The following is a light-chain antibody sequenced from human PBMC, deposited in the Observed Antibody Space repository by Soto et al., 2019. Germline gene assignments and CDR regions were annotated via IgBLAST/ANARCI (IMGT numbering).Light chain of an antibody. CDR1: QDIGSV. Sequence: AIRVTQSPSSLSASTGDTVTISCRASQDIGSVLAWYQQKPGTAPTVPISGASNLHGGVPSRFSGRGSRTDFTLTITHLQSEDFATYYCQHYLNYPITFGQGTRLEIK. V-gene: IGKV1-8*01. J-gene: IGKJ5*01. CDR3: QHYLNYPIT. CDR2: GAS.